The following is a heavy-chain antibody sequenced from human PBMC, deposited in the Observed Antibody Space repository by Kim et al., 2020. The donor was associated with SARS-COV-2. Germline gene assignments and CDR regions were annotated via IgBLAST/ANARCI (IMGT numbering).Heavy chain of an antibody. CDR1: GFTFSSYA. Sequence: GGSLRLSCAASGFTFSSYAMHWVRQAPGKGLEWVAVISYDGSNKYYADSVKGRFTISRDNSKNTLYLQMNSLRAEDTAVYYCARDYYDSSGSFDYWGQGT. D-gene: IGHD3-22*01. CDR2: ISYDGSNK. J-gene: IGHJ4*02. V-gene: IGHV3-30*04. CDR3: ARDYYDSSGSFDY.